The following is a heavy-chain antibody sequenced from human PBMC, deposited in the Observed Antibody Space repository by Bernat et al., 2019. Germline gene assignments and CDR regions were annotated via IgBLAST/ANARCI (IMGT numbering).Heavy chain of an antibody. CDR2: ISGSGGST. V-gene: IGHV3-23*01. D-gene: IGHD3-10*01. Sequence: EVQLLESGGGLVQPGGSLRLSCAASGFTFSSYAMSWVRQAPGKGLEWVSAISGSGGSTYYADSVKGRFTIYRDNSKNTLHLQRNSLRAEDTAVYYCANARPCKILVRGVITLDYWGQGTLVTVS. J-gene: IGHJ4*02. CDR1: GFTFSSYA. CDR3: ANARPCKILVRGVITLDY.